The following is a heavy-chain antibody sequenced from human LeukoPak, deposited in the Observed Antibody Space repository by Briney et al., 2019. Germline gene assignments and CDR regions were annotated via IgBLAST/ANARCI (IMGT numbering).Heavy chain of an antibody. CDR1: GYTFTNYA. D-gene: IGHD3-10*01. CDR2: INTNTGNP. J-gene: IGHJ4*02. Sequence: ASVKVSCKASGYTFTNYAMNWVRQAPGQGLEWMGWINTNTGNPTYAQGFAGRFVFSLDTSVSTAYLQISSLKAEDTAVYYCARGSDSGRLYHDHWGQGTLVTVSS. V-gene: IGHV7-4-1*02. CDR3: ARGSDSGRLYHDH.